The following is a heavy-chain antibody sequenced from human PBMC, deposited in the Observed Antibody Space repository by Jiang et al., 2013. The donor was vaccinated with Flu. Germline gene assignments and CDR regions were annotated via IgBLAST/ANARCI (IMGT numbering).Heavy chain of an antibody. Sequence: VQLVESGGGVVQPGRSLRLSCAASGFTFSDYSMHWVRQAPGKGLECVAVILSDASTTSYADSVKGRFTISRDNSKNTVYLQMNSLRAEDTAVYYCAKPGYCSGSTCYYYYGMDVWGQGTTVTVSS. D-gene: IGHD2-15*01. V-gene: IGHV3-30*18. J-gene: IGHJ6*02. CDR2: ILSDASTT. CDR1: GFTFSDYS. CDR3: AKPGYCSGSTCYYYYGMDV.